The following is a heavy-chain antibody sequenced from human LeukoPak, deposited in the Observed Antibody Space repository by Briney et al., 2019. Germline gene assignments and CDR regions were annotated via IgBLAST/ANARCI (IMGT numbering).Heavy chain of an antibody. D-gene: IGHD2-2*01. CDR3: AREGRSSTAMDV. CDR1: GGSISSSSYY. Sequence: PSETLSLTCTVSGGSISSSSYYWGWIRQPPGKGLEWIGSIYYSGSTYYNPSLKSRVTISVDTSKNQFSLKLSSVTAADTAVYYCAREGRSSTAMDVWGQGTTVTVSS. CDR2: IYYSGST. J-gene: IGHJ6*02. V-gene: IGHV4-39*07.